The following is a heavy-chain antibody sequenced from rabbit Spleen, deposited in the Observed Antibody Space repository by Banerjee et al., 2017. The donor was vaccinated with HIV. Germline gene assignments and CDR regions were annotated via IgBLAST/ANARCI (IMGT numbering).Heavy chain of an antibody. J-gene: IGHJ4*01. CDR2: IYTGTDNT. Sequence: QSLEESGGDLVKPGASLTLTCTASGFSFSSSYYMSWVRQAPGKGLEWIGYIYTGTDNTWYASWAKGRFTISKTSSTTVTLQMTSLTAADTATYFCARGYADSSGLPTYYFNLWGQGTLVTVS. V-gene: IGHV1S40*01. CDR1: GFSFSSSYY. D-gene: IGHD8-1*01. CDR3: ARGYADSSGLPTYYFNL.